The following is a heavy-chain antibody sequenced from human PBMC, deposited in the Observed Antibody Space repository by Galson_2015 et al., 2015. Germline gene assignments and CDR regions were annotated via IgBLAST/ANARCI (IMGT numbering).Heavy chain of an antibody. Sequence: SLRLSCAASGFTFSSYSMNWVRQAPGKGLEWVSSISSSSSYIYYADSVKGRFTISRDNAKNSLYLQMNSLRAEDTAVYYCARGYDILTGYYRHHGAFDIWGQGTMVTVSS. CDR2: ISSSSSYI. CDR3: ARGYDILTGYYRHHGAFDI. CDR1: GFTFSSYS. V-gene: IGHV3-21*01. J-gene: IGHJ3*02. D-gene: IGHD3-9*01.